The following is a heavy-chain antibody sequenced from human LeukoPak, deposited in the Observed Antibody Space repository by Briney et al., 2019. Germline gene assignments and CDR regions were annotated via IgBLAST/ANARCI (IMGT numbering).Heavy chain of an antibody. J-gene: IGHJ4*02. D-gene: IGHD2-2*01. CDR1: GFTVSSNY. Sequence: PGGSLRLSCAASGFTVSSNYMNWVRQAPGKGLEWVSYISSSSSTIYYADSVKGRFTISRDNAKNSLYLQMNSLRAEDTAVYYCARAGGNQLLRPTYFDYWGQGTLVTVSS. CDR2: ISSSSSTI. CDR3: ARAGGNQLLRPTYFDY. V-gene: IGHV3-48*01.